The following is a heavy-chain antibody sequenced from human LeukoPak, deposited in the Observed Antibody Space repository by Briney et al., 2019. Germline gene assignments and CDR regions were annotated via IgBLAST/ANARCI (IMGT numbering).Heavy chain of an antibody. CDR2: INWNGGST. CDR3: ARDMRGWYGYYFDY. Sequence: PGGSLRLSCAASGSTFDDYGMSWVRQAPGKGLEWVSGINWNGGSTGYADSVKGRFTISRDNAKISLYLQMNSLRAEDTALYYCARDMRGWYGYYFDYWGQGTLVTVSS. V-gene: IGHV3-20*04. CDR1: GSTFDDYG. D-gene: IGHD6-19*01. J-gene: IGHJ4*02.